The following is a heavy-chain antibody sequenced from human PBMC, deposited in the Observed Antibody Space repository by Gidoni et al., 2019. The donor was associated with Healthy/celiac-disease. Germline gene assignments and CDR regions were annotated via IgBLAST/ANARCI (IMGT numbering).Heavy chain of an antibody. J-gene: IGHJ4*02. V-gene: IGHV4-34*01. CDR3: AREFRGNYYGSGSYGY. D-gene: IGHD3-10*01. Sequence: QVQLQQWGAGLLKPSETLSLTCAVYGGSFSGYYWSWIRQPPGQGLEWIGEINHSGSTHYNPSLKSRVTKSVDTSKNQFSLKLSSVTAADTAVYYCAREFRGNYYGSGSYGYWGQGTLVTVSS. CDR1: GGSFSGYY. CDR2: INHSGST.